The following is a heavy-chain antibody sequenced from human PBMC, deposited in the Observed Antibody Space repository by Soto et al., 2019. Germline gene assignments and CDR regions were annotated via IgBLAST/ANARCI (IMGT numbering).Heavy chain of an antibody. CDR3: ARVWGGAFDI. J-gene: IGHJ3*02. CDR1: GGSISSYY. Sequence: QVQLQESGPGLVKPSETLSLTCTVSGGSISSYYCSWIRQPPGKGLECIGYIYYSGSTNYNPSLKSRVTISVDTSKNQFSLKLSSVTAADTAVYSCARVWGGAFDIWGQGTMVTVSS. D-gene: IGHD3-10*01. CDR2: IYYSGST. V-gene: IGHV4-59*01.